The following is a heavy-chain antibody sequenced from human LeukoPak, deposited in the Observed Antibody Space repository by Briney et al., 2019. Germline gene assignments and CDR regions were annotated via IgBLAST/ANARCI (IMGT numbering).Heavy chain of an antibody. V-gene: IGHV3-53*01. CDR2: IYSGGST. CDR1: GFTVSSNY. D-gene: IGHD3-10*01. J-gene: IGHJ4*02. Sequence: GGSLRLSCAASGFTVSSNYMSWVRQAPGKGLEWVSVIYSGGSTYYADSVKGRFTISRDNSKNTLYLQMNSLRAEDTAVYYCARDATSGFGELKDWGQGTLVTVSS. CDR3: ARDATSGFGELKD.